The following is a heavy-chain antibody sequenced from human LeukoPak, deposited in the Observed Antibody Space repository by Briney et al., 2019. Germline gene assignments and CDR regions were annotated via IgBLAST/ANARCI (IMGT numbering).Heavy chain of an antibody. V-gene: IGHV3-43D*03. CDR3: ARVLRYCSGGNCYSGGLGYMDV. D-gene: IGHD2-15*01. J-gene: IGHJ6*03. CDR1: GFTFDDYA. CDR2: ISWDGGST. Sequence: GGSLRLSCAASGFTFDDYAMHWVRQAPGKGLEWVSLISWDGGSTYYADSVKGRFTISRDNSKNSLYLQMNSLRAEDTALYYCARVLRYCSGGNCYSGGLGYMDVWGKGTTVTISS.